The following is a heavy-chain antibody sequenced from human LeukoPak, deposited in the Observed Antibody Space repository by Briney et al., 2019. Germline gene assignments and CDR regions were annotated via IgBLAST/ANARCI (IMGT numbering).Heavy chain of an antibody. CDR3: AREDQQQLVPMGLMDV. D-gene: IGHD6-13*01. Sequence: ASVKVSCKASGYTFISYAMNWVRQAPGQGLEWMGWINTNTANPTYAQGFTGRFVFSLDTSVSTAYLQISSLKAEDTAVYYCAREDQQQLVPMGLMDVWGKGTTVTISS. V-gene: IGHV7-4-1*02. J-gene: IGHJ6*04. CDR2: INTNTANP. CDR1: GYTFISYA.